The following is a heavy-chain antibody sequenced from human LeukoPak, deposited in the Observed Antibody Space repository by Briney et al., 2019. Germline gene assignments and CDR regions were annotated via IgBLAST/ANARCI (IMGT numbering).Heavy chain of an antibody. CDR3: ARALHVTMVRGVTNWFDP. Sequence: GRSLRLSCAASGFTFSSYAMHWVRQAPGKGLEWVAVISYDGSNKYYADSVKGRFTISRDNSKNTLYLQMNSLRAEDTAVYYCARALHVTMVRGVTNWFDPWGQGTLVTVSS. CDR2: ISYDGSNK. V-gene: IGHV3-30*04. D-gene: IGHD3-10*01. CDR1: GFTFSSYA. J-gene: IGHJ5*02.